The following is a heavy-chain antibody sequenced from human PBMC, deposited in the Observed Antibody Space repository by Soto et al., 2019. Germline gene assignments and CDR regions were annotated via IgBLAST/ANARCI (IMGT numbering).Heavy chain of an antibody. J-gene: IGHJ5*02. CDR3: ARTTSRDGYNWFWFDP. Sequence: SVKVSCKASGGTFSSYAISWVRQAPGQGLEWMGGIIPIFGTANYAQKFQGRVTITADESTSTAYMELSSLRSEDTAVYYCARTTSRDGYNWFWFDPWGQGTLVTVSS. CDR1: GGTFSSYA. V-gene: IGHV1-69*13. D-gene: IGHD5-12*01. CDR2: IIPIFGTA.